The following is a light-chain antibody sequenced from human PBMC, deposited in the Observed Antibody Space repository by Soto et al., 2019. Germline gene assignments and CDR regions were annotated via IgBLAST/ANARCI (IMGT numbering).Light chain of an antibody. CDR3: QQYGSSPQDS. Sequence: EIVLTQSPGTQSLSPGERATLSGRASQSVSSRYLAWYQHKPGQAPRLLIYGASSRATGVPDRFSGSGSGTDFTLTISRLEPEDFAVYYCQQYGSSPQDSFGQGTELEIK. V-gene: IGKV3-20*01. CDR2: GAS. J-gene: IGKJ2*03. CDR1: QSVSSRY.